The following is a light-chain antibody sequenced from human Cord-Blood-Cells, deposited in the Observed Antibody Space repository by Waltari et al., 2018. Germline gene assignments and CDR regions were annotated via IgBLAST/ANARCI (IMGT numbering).Light chain of an antibody. CDR3: QAWDSSTAWV. CDR1: KLGDKY. V-gene: IGLV3-1*01. J-gene: IGLJ3*02. CDR2: QDS. Sequence: SYELTQPPSVSVSPGQTASITCSGDKLGDKYACWYQQKPGQSPVLVIYQDSKRPSGIPARFSGSNSGNTATLTISGTQAMDEADYSCQAWDSSTAWVFGGGTKLTVL.